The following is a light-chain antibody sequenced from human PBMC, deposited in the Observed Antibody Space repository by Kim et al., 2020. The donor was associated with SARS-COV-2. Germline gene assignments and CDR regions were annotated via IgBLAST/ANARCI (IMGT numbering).Light chain of an antibody. CDR1: QGISTA. CDR3: QQFNNLIT. Sequence: SASVGDRVTITCRASQGISTALAWYQKKPGKAPKLLIYDASSSESGVPSRFSGSGSGTDFTLTISSLQPEDFGTYFCQQFNNLITFGQGTRLEIK. CDR2: DAS. V-gene: IGKV1D-13*01. J-gene: IGKJ5*01.